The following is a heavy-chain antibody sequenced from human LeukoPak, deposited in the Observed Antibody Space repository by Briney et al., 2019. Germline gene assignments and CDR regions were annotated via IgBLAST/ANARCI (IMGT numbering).Heavy chain of an antibody. CDR1: GFTFSSYW. CDR3: ARVVRGGSYYAPYAFDI. V-gene: IGHV3-7*01. D-gene: IGHD1-26*01. CDR2: IKQDGSEK. J-gene: IGHJ3*02. Sequence: GGSLRLACAAAGFTFSSYWKSWVRQAPGEGQEWVPNIKQDGSEKYYVDSVKGRFTISRDNAKNSLYLQMNSLRAEDTAVYYCARVVRGGSYYAPYAFDIWGQGAMVTVSS.